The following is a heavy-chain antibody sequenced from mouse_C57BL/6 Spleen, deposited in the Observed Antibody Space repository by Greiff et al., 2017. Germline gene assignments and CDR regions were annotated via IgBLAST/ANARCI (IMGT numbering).Heavy chain of an antibody. V-gene: IGHV5-17*01. J-gene: IGHJ4*01. CDR2: ISSGSSTI. Sequence: VQLQQSGGGLVKPGGSLKLSCAASGFTFSDYGMHWVRQAPEKGLEWVAYISSGSSTIYYADTVKGRFTISRDNAKNTLFLQMTSLRSEDTAMYYCAREGLDAMDYWGQGTSVTVSS. CDR1: GFTFSDYG. CDR3: AREGLDAMDY. D-gene: IGHD2-13*01.